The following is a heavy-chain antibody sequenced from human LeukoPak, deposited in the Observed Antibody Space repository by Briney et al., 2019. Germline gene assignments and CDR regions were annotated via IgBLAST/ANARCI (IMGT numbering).Heavy chain of an antibody. V-gene: IGHV3-15*01. CDR2: IKSKIDGGTT. CDR1: GFTFSNAW. CDR3: TTGNVVVPAAISG. Sequence: GECRRLSCAAAGFTFSNAWISWVRQAPGKVREWVGRIKSKIDGGTTDYAGPVKGRFAISRDDSKSTLYLQMNRLKTENTAVYYCTTGNVVVPAAISGWGPGNLVTVSS. D-gene: IGHD2-2*01. J-gene: IGHJ4*02.